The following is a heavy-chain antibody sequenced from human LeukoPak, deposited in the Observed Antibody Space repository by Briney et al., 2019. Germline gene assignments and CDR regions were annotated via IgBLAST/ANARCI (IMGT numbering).Heavy chain of an antibody. J-gene: IGHJ4*02. CDR3: ARVFLERLTSGYFDN. CDR2: ISYDGRQK. D-gene: IGHD3-3*01. CDR1: GFTFSGYG. Sequence: GRSLRVSCAASGFTFSGYGMHWVRQAPGKGLECVAVISYDGRQKYYGDSVKGRFTISRDNPKNTLYLQMNSLRDDDTAVYYCARVFLERLTSGYFDNWGQGTLVTVSP. V-gene: IGHV3-30*03.